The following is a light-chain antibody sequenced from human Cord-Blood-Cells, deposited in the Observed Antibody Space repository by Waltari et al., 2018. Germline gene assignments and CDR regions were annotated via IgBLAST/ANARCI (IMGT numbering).Light chain of an antibody. V-gene: IGKV3-15*01. CDR3: QQYKNWPYT. J-gene: IGKJ2*01. CDR1: QSVSSN. Sequence: EIVLTQSPATLSVSPGESATLSCRASQSVSSNLAWYQQKPGPPPRLLIYGASTRATRIPARISGSGSGTEFTYNSSSLQCDDFAVYYCQQYKNWPYTFGQGTKLEIK. CDR2: GAS.